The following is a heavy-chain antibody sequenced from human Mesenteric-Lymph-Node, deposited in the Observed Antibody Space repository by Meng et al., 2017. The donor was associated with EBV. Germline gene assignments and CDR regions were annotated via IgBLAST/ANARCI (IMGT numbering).Heavy chain of an antibody. CDR3: ARGKTVGRSPWFDP. J-gene: IGHJ5*02. V-gene: IGHV4-34*01. Sequence: QVLIQQWGAGLLKPSATLSLTCAVYGGSFSGYYWTWIRQSPGKGLEWIGESNQSGSTSYNPSLKSRVTISVDTSQNQFSLKLSSVTAADTAVYYCARGKTVGRSPWFDPWGQGTLVTVFS. CDR1: GGSFSGYY. CDR2: SNQSGST. D-gene: IGHD4-11*01.